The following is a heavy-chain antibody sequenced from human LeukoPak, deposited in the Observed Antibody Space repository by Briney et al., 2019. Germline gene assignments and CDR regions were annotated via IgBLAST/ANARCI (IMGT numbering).Heavy chain of an antibody. CDR3: AKDRAKVTGEFDY. J-gene: IGHJ4*02. CDR1: GFTFSSYS. V-gene: IGHV3-48*04. CDR2: ISSSSSTI. Sequence: GGSLRLSCAASGFTFSSYSMNWVRQAPGKGLEWVSYISSSSSTIYYADSVKGRFTISRDNAKNSLYLQMNSLRAEDTAVYYCAKDRAKVTGEFDYWGQGTLVTVSS. D-gene: IGHD3-16*01.